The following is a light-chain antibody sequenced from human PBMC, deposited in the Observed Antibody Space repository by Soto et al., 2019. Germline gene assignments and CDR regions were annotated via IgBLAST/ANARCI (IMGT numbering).Light chain of an antibody. J-gene: IGLJ2*01. Sequence: NFMLTQPHSVSESPAKTVTISCTRSSGSIASNYVQWYQQRPGSAPTTVIYEDNQRPSGVPDRFSGSIDSSSNSASLTISGLKTEDEADYYCQSYDSSMMVFGGGTKLTVL. CDR2: EDN. CDR3: QSYDSSMMV. V-gene: IGLV6-57*04. CDR1: SGSIASNY.